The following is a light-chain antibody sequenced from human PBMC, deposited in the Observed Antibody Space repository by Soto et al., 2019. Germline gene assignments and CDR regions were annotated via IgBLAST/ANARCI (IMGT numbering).Light chain of an antibody. J-gene: IGKJ1*01. V-gene: IGKV1-5*01. CDR3: QQYNSYSRT. CDR1: QSISSW. CDR2: DAS. Sequence: DIKMTQSPSTLSASVGDRVTITCRASQSISSWLAWYQQKPGKAPKLLIHDASSLDSGVPSRFSGSGSGTEFTLTISSLQPDDFATYYCQQYNSYSRTFGQGTKVDIK.